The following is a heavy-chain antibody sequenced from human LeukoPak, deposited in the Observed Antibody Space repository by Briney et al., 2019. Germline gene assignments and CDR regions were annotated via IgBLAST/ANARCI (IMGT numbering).Heavy chain of an antibody. J-gene: IGHJ4*02. CDR3: ALNFRPSSSCLDY. CDR1: GGSFSGYY. D-gene: IGHD2-2*01. CDR2: INHSGST. Sequence: PSETLSLTCAVYGGSFSGYYWSWIRQPPGKGLEWIGEINHSGSTNYNPSLKSRVTISVDTSKNQFSLKLSSVTAADTAVYYCALNFRPSSSCLDYWGQGTLVTVSS. V-gene: IGHV4-34*01.